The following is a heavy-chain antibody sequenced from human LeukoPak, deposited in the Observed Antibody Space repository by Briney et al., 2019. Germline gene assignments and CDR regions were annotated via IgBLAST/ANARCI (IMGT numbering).Heavy chain of an antibody. CDR2: INQDGSKK. J-gene: IGHJ3*01. V-gene: IGHV3-7*05. D-gene: IGHD3-9*01. Sequence: GGTLRLSCAASGFSFSSDWMNWVRQAPGKGLEWVANINQDGSKKYYVDSVKGRFTISGDNAKNSLYLQMNSLRAEDTAVYYCARDPDILTGVAYDFWGQATIVTVSS. CDR1: GFSFSSDW. CDR3: ARDPDILTGVAYDF.